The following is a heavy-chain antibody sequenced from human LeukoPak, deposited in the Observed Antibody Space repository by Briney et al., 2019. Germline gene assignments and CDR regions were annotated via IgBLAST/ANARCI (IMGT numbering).Heavy chain of an antibody. CDR3: ARAPYVWGTYRQGAFDI. D-gene: IGHD3-16*02. CDR2: IKEDGSEE. CDR1: GFTFSTNW. V-gene: IGHV3-7*01. Sequence: GGSLRLXCAASGFTFSTNWMSWVRQAPGKGLEWVANIKEDGSEEYYVDSVKGRFTISRDNANNSLYLQMNSLRAEDTAVYYCARAPYVWGTYRQGAFDIWGQGTMVTVSS. J-gene: IGHJ3*02.